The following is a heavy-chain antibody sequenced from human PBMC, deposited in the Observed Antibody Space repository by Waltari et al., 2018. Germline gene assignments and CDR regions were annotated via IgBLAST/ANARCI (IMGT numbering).Heavy chain of an antibody. J-gene: IGHJ5*02. Sequence: QVQLVQSGAEVKKPGSSVKVSCKASGGTFSSYAISWVRQAPGHGLEWMGGIIPIFGTANYAKKFQGRVTITADESTSTAYMELSSLRSEDTAVYYCATLRGHIVVVTAMGGWFDPWGQGTLVTVSS. V-gene: IGHV1-69*01. CDR2: IIPIFGTA. D-gene: IGHD2-21*02. CDR3: ATLRGHIVVVTAMGGWFDP. CDR1: GGTFSSYA.